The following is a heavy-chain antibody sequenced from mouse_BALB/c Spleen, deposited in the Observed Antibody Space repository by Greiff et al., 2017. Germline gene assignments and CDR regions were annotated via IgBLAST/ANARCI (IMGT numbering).Heavy chain of an antibody. CDR1: GFTFSSFG. J-gene: IGHJ2*01. V-gene: IGHV5-17*02. D-gene: IGHD1-1*01. CDR3: ARSVTTVVGPYFDY. Sequence: DVKLVESGGGLVQPGGSRKLSCAASGFTFSSFGMHWVRQAPEKGLEWVAYISSGSSTIYYADTVKGRFTISRDNPKNTLFLQMTSLRSEDTAMYYCARSVTTVVGPYFDYWGQGTTLTVSS. CDR2: ISSGSSTI.